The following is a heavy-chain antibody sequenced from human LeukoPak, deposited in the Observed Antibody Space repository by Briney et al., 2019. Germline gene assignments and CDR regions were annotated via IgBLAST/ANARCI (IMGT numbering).Heavy chain of an antibody. CDR2: ISSGSSTI. Sequence: GGSLRLSCAASGFTFSNYGMNWLRQAPGKGLECVSYISSGSSTIYYADSVKGRFTISRDNAKNLLYLQMNSLRAEDTAVYYCARDYYDSSGDYWGQGTLVTVSS. D-gene: IGHD3-22*01. J-gene: IGHJ4*02. CDR3: ARDYYDSSGDY. CDR1: GFTFSNYG. V-gene: IGHV3-48*01.